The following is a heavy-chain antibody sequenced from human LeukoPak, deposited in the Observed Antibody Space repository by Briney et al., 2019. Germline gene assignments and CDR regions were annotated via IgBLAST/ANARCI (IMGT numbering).Heavy chain of an antibody. J-gene: IGHJ4*02. CDR3: SRQVVGNDY. CDR1: GESSFSSYY. CDR2: INHSGYT. Sequence: SETLSLTCAVYGESSFSSYYWSWIRQTPGGTLEWIGGINHSGYTNYNPSLKSRVTLSIDTSKSQFSLRLNSVTAADTAVYYCSRQVVGNDYWGQGILVTVSS. D-gene: IGHD3-22*01. V-gene: IGHV4-34*01.